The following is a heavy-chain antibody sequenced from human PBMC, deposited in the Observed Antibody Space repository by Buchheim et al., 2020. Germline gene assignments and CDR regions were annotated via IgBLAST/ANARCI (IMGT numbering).Heavy chain of an antibody. CDR1: GFTFSDYG. J-gene: IGHJ6*02. Sequence: VRLVESGGGVVQPGKSLRLSCAASGFTFSDYGMHWVRQAPGKGLEWVAVILYDGSGKYYADSVKGRFTISRDNSKNTMYLQMNSLRAEDTAVYYCAKDRQYYYGMDVWGQGTT. CDR2: ILYDGSGK. CDR3: AKDRQYYYGMDV. V-gene: IGHV3-30*18.